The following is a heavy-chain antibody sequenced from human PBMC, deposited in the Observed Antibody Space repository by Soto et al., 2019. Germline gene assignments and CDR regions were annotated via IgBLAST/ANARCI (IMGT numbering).Heavy chain of an antibody. Sequence: EVQLVESGGGLVQPGGSLRLSCAASGFSFSSYWMHWVRQVPGKGLVWVSRINSDGSTTTYADSVKGRFTISRDNAKNTLYPQMNSLRVEDTAVYYCARVLTGSYNWFDPWGQGTLVTVSS. J-gene: IGHJ5*02. V-gene: IGHV3-74*01. CDR3: ARVLTGSYNWFDP. D-gene: IGHD1-26*01. CDR1: GFSFSSYW. CDR2: INSDGSTT.